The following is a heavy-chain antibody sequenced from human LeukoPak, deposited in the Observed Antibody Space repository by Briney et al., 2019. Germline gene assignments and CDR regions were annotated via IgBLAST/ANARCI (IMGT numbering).Heavy chain of an antibody. D-gene: IGHD2-2*01. Sequence: GGSLRLTCAASGFTFSSYAMHWVRQAPGKGLEWVAVISYDGSNKYYADSVKGRFTISRDNSKNTLYLQMGSLRAEDMAVYYCARVTVVVPAAHRGDAFDIWGQGTMVTVSS. J-gene: IGHJ3*02. CDR1: GFTFSSYA. CDR3: ARVTVVVPAAHRGDAFDI. V-gene: IGHV3-30-3*01. CDR2: ISYDGSNK.